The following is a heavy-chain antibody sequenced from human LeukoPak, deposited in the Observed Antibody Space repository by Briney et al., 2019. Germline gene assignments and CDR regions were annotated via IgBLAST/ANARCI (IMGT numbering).Heavy chain of an antibody. J-gene: IGHJ4*02. CDR1: GGSISSGGYS. Sequence: SETLSLTCAVSGGSISSGGYSWSWIRQPPGKGLEWIGYIYHRGSTYYSPSLKSRVTISVDRSKNQFSLKLSSVTAADTAVYYCARSEELRPGIAAALDYWGQGTLVTVSS. D-gene: IGHD6-13*01. CDR3: ARSEELRPGIAAALDY. CDR2: IYHRGST. V-gene: IGHV4-30-2*01.